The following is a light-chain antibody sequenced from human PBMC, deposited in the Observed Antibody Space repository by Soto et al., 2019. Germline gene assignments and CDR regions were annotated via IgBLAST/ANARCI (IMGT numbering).Light chain of an antibody. CDR1: QSVDSAF. V-gene: IGKV3-20*01. CDR2: GAS. J-gene: IGKJ1*01. CDR3: QQSDSSLK. Sequence: EIVLTQSPGTLSLSLGERSTLSCRSSQSVDSAFFAWDQQKPGQPPRLLMYGASRRATGITNRFSGSGSWTDFPSTISRLELEVFTVYKCQQSDSSLKFGQWTQVEI.